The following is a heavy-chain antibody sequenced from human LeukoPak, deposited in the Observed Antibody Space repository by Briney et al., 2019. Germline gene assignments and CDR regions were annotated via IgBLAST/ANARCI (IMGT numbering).Heavy chain of an antibody. CDR2: IDSVGTS. Sequence: PSETLSLTCIVSGGSINKYFWNWIRQPAGKGLEWIGRIDSVGTSNYNPSLRGRVTMSVDTSKSHFSLEVTSMPAADTAMYYCARVCGSATNYRLCGFDVWGQGTVVTVSS. J-gene: IGHJ3*01. CDR1: GGSINKYF. D-gene: IGHD3-10*01. CDR3: ARVCGSATNYRLCGFDV. V-gene: IGHV4-4*07.